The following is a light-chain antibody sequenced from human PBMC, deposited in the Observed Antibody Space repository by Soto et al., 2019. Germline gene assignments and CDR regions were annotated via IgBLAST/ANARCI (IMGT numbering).Light chain of an antibody. J-gene: IGKJ5*01. CDR3: QQRNNWRDT. V-gene: IGKV1-5*03. Sequence: DIQVTQSPSVLSASVEDRVTITCRASQSISRWLAWYQQKPGRAPKLLIYKASGLESGVPSRFSGSGSGTDYTLTISSLEPEDFAVYYCQQRNNWRDTFGQGTRLEIK. CDR1: QSISRW. CDR2: KAS.